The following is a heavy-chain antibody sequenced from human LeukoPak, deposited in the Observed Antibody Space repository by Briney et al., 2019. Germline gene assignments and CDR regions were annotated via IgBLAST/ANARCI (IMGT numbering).Heavy chain of an antibody. Sequence: ASVKVSCKASGYTFSGSYIHWVRQAPGQGLEWIGRINPNSGDTNYAQKFQGRVTMTRDTSISTAYMELSSLTSDDTAVYFCARSAEHCNNGVCFTDYYMDVWGKGTTVTVSS. CDR1: GYTFSGSY. CDR2: INPNSGDT. V-gene: IGHV1-2*06. D-gene: IGHD2-8*01. J-gene: IGHJ6*03. CDR3: ARSAEHCNNGVCFTDYYMDV.